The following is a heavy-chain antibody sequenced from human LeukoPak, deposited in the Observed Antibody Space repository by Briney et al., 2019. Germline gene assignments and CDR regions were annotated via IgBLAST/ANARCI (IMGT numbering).Heavy chain of an antibody. CDR1: GGSFSGYY. J-gene: IGHJ4*02. CDR3: ARGGGYCSGGSCYSDF. CDR2: INHSGST. D-gene: IGHD2-15*01. V-gene: IGHV4-34*01. Sequence: TASETLSLTCAVYGGSFSGYYWSWVRQSPEKGLEWIGEINHSGSTNYNPSLKSRVTISVDRAKNQFSLKVTSVTAADTAVYYCARGGGYCSGGSCYSDFWGQGDLVTVSS.